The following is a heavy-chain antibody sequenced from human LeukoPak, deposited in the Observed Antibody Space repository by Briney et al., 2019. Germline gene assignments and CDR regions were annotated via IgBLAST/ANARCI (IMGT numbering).Heavy chain of an antibody. V-gene: IGHV3-23*01. D-gene: IGHD5-18*01. CDR2: ISPRGDIT. J-gene: IGHJ4*02. CDR1: GFSFRSHG. CDR3: ARAHRGYSYGYNDY. Sequence: GGSLRLSCAASGFSFRSHGMNWVRQAPGKGLEWVSGISPRGDITYYKDSVRGRFTISRDNFKNTVSLQLNSLRAEDTAIYYCARAHRGYSYGYNDYWGQGTLVTVSS.